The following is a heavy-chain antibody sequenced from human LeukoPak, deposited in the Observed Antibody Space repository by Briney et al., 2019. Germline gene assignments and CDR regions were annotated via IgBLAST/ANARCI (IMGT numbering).Heavy chain of an antibody. D-gene: IGHD3-10*01. J-gene: IGHJ4*02. CDR1: GGSFSGYY. CDR3: ASAYYYGSGSYHHFDY. V-gene: IGHV4-34*01. Sequence: SETLSLTCAVYGGSFSGYYWSWIRQPPGKGPEWIGEINHSGSTNYNPSLKSRVTISVDTSKNQFSLKLSSVTAADTAVYYCASAYYYGSGSYHHFDYWGQGTLVTVSS. CDR2: INHSGST.